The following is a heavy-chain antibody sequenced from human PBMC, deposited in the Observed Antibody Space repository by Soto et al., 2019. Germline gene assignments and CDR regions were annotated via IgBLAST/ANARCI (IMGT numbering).Heavy chain of an antibody. CDR1: GGTFSSYA. CDR2: IIPIFGTA. D-gene: IGHD3-22*01. CDR3: ARDNITMIVVVHYYGMDV. J-gene: IGHJ6*02. Sequence: QVQLVQSGAEVKKPGSSVKVSCKASGGTFSSYAISWVRQAPGQGLEWMGGIIPIFGTANYAQKFQGRVTINADESTSTAYMELRSLRSEDTAVYYCARDNITMIVVVHYYGMDVWGQGTTVTVSS. V-gene: IGHV1-69*01.